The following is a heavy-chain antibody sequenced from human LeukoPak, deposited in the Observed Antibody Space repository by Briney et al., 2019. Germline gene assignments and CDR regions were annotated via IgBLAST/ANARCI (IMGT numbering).Heavy chain of an antibody. CDR1: GDSVSSNRAH. D-gene: IGHD5-24*01. CDR2: TYYRSKWSI. Sequence: SRTLSLTCAISGDSVSSNRAHWICIRQSPSRALEWLVRTYYRSKWSIDYAVSLKSRISINPDTSKNQFSLQLHYVTPEDTAVYYCSRSDGASDFDYWGQGTLVPVSS. V-gene: IGHV6-1*01. CDR3: SRSDGASDFDY. J-gene: IGHJ4*02.